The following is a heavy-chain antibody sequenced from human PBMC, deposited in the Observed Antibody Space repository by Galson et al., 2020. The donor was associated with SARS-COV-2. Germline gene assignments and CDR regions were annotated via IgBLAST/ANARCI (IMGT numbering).Heavy chain of an antibody. CDR1: GDSISDITTG. Sequence: SQTLSLTCGISGDSISDITTGWNWIRQSPSRGLEWLGRTYYRSKWNNDYAVSMKGRLIINADTSENQFSLQLDSVTPEDTAVYYCARDPSDWTFFDYWGQGTLVTVSS. CDR2: TYYRSKWNN. V-gene: IGHV6-1*01. J-gene: IGHJ4*02. CDR3: ARDPSDWTFFDY. D-gene: IGHD1-1*01.